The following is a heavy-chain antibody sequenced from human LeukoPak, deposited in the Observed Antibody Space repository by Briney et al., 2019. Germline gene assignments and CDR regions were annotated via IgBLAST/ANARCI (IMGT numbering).Heavy chain of an antibody. J-gene: IGHJ4*02. CDR2: IYYRGTT. V-gene: IGHV4-59*01. D-gene: IGHD6-13*01. Sequence: SETLSLTCTVSGGSISSYDWSWIRQPPGKGLEWIGNIYYRGTTNYNPSLKSRVTISVDTSKNQFSLKLSSVTAADTAVYHCARETAAGQTDYWGQGTLVTVSS. CDR3: ARETAAGQTDY. CDR1: GGSISSYD.